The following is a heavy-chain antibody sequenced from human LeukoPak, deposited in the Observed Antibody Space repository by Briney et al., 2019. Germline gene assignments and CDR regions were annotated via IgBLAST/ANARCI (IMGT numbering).Heavy chain of an antibody. V-gene: IGHV4-59*12. J-gene: IGHJ4*02. CDR2: IYYSGST. CDR1: GGSISSYY. D-gene: IGHD3-3*01. Sequence: SETLSLTCTVSGGSISSYYWSWIRQPPGKGLEWIGYIYYSGSTNYNPSLKSRVTISVDTSKNQFSLKLSSVTAADTAVYFCARERYDLWSFDLWGPGALVTVSS. CDR3: ARERYDLWSFDL.